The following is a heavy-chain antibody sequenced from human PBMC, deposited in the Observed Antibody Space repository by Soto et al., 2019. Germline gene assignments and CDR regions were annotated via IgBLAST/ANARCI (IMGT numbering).Heavy chain of an antibody. D-gene: IGHD4-4*01. CDR2: ISGSGGST. Sequence: GGSLRLSCAASGFTFSSYAMSWVRQAPGKGLEWVSAISGSGGSTYYADSVKGRFTISRDNSKNTLYLQMNSLRAEDTAVYYCAKVGSTVILGFGRYYFDYWGQGTLVTVSS. V-gene: IGHV3-23*01. CDR3: AKVGSTVILGFGRYYFDY. J-gene: IGHJ4*02. CDR1: GFTFSSYA.